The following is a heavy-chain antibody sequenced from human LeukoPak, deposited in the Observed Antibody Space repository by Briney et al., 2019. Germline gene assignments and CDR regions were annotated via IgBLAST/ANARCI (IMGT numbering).Heavy chain of an antibody. V-gene: IGHV4-4*07. Sequence: ASETLSLTCTVSGGSISSYYWSWIRQPAGKGLEWIGRIYTSGSTNYNPSLKSRVTMSVDTSKNQFSLKLSSVTAADTAVYYCARTTVTTGGNWFDPWGQGTLVTVSS. D-gene: IGHD4-11*01. CDR1: GGSISSYY. J-gene: IGHJ5*02. CDR2: IYTSGST. CDR3: ARTTVTTGGNWFDP.